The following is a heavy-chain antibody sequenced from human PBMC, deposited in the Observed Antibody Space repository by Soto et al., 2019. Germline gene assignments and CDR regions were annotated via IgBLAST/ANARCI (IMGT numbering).Heavy chain of an antibody. CDR3: ARFNPHNNWFDP. D-gene: IGHD2-21*01. CDR2: ISAYNGNT. J-gene: IGHJ5*02. V-gene: IGHV1-18*04. CDR1: GYTFTSYG. Sequence: ASVKVSCKASGYTFTSYGNSWERQAPGQGLEWMGWISAYNGNTNYAQKLQGRVTMTTDTSTSTAYMELRGLRSDDTAVYYCARFNPHNNWFDPCGQGTLSTVSS.